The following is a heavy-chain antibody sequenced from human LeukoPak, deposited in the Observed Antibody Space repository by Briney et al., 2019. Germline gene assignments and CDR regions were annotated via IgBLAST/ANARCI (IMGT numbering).Heavy chain of an antibody. V-gene: IGHV1-2*02. CDR1: GYSFTGYY. CDR3: AGDPIAAAGLPGDY. Sequence: GASVKVSCKAPGYSFTGYYMHWVRHAPAQGIEWMGWINPNSGGTNYAQKFQGRVTMTRDTSISTAYMELSRLRYDDTAVYYCAGDPIAAAGLPGDYWGQGTLVTVSS. D-gene: IGHD6-13*01. J-gene: IGHJ4*02. CDR2: INPNSGGT.